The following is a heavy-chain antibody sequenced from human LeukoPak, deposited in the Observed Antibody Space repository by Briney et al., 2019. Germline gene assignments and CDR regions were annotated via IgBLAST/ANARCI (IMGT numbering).Heavy chain of an antibody. CDR2: IYYSGST. D-gene: IGHD2-15*01. CDR3: ARGGTFDAFDI. V-gene: IGHV4-30-4*01. CDR1: GGSVSSGDYY. J-gene: IGHJ3*02. Sequence: PSETLSLTCTVSGGSVSSGDYYWSWIRQPPGKGLEWIGYIYYSGSTYYNPSLKSRVTISVDTSKNQFSLKLSSVTAADTAVYYCARGGTFDAFDIWGQGTMVTVSS.